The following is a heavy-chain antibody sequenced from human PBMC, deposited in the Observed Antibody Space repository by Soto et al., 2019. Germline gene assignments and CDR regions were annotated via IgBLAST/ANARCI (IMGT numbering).Heavy chain of an antibody. CDR1: GFTFSDRY. CDR2: ARTKANSYMT. CDR3: TRDSSSCRGGYCYFDS. V-gene: IGHV3-72*01. Sequence: EVQLVESGGGLVQPGGSLRLSCAASGFTFSDRYMDWVRQAPGKGLEWVGRARTKANSYMTEYAASVKGRFTISRDDSKNSLYLQMNGLKTEDTAVYYCTRDSSSCRGGYCYFDSWGQGTLVTVSS. J-gene: IGHJ4*02. D-gene: IGHD2-15*01.